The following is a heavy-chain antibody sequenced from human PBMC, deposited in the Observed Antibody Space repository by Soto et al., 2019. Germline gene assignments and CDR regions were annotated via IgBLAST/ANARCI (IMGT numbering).Heavy chain of an antibody. V-gene: IGHV4-34*01. D-gene: IGHD4-17*01. Sequence: SETLSLTCAVYGGSFSGYYWSWIRQPPGKGLEWIGEINHSGSTNYNPSLKSRVTISVDTSKNQFSLKLSSVTAADTAVYYCASRYGSALYYWGQGTLVTVSS. J-gene: IGHJ4*02. CDR3: ASRYGSALYY. CDR1: GGSFSGYY. CDR2: INHSGST.